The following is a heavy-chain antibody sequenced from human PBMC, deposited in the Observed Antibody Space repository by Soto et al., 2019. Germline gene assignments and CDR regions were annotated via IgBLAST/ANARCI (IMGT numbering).Heavy chain of an antibody. J-gene: IGHJ4*02. D-gene: IGHD3-22*01. CDR2: INPGNGNT. CDR1: GYTFTSYG. V-gene: IGHV1-3*01. Sequence: ASVKVSCKASGYTFTSYGINWVRQAPGRGLEWMGWINPGNGNTKYSQQFQGRVIIDRDTSASTAYMELSSLRSEDTAVYYCARVGYFDSSNYLAYWGLGTLVTVSS. CDR3: ARVGYFDSSNYLAY.